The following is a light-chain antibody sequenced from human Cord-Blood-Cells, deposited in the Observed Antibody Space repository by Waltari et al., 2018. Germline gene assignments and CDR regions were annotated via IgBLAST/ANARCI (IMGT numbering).Light chain of an antibody. J-gene: IGKJ2*03. V-gene: IGKV1-39*01. CDR2: AAS. Sequence: DIQMTQSPSSLSASVGDRVTITCRASQSISSYLNWNQQKPGKAPKLLIYAASSLQSGVPSRFSGSGSGTDFTLTISSLQPEDFATYYCQQSYSTPYSFGQRTKLQIK. CDR1: QSISSY. CDR3: QQSYSTPYS.